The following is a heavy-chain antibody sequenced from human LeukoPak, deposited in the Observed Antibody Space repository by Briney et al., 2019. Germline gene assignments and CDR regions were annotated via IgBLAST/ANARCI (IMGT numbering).Heavy chain of an antibody. CDR2: INPNSGGT. D-gene: IGHD6-13*01. Sequence: GASVKVSCKASGYTFTGYYMHWVRQAPGQGLEWMGWINPNSGGTNYAQKFQGRVTMTRDTSISTAYMELSRLRSDDTAVYYCAREDLAAAGKRRWFDPWGQGTLVTVSS. CDR1: GYTFTGYY. CDR3: AREDLAAAGKRRWFDP. J-gene: IGHJ5*02. V-gene: IGHV1-2*02.